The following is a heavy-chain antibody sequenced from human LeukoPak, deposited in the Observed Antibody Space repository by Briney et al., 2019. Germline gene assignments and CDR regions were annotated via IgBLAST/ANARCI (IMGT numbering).Heavy chain of an antibody. V-gene: IGHV1-8*01. J-gene: IGHJ4*02. CDR1: GYTFTSYD. CDR3: ARGQGLIDY. CDR2: MNPNSGNT. Sequence: ASVKVSCKASGYTFTSYDINWVRQATGQGLEWMGWMNPNSGNTNYAQKLQGRVTMTTDTSTSTAYMELRSLRSDDTAVYYCARGQGLIDYWGQGTLVTVSS.